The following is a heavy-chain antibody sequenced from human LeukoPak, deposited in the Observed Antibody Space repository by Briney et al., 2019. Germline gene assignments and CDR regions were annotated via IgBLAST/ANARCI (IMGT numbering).Heavy chain of an antibody. CDR3: AAISGYYDILTGLGGYDY. D-gene: IGHD3-9*01. CDR2: IVVGSGNT. J-gene: IGHJ4*02. Sequence: GTSVKVSCKASGFTFTSSAMQWVRQARGQRLEWIGWIVVGSGNTNYAQKFQERVTITRDMSTSTAYMELSSLRSEDTAVYYCAAISGYYDILTGLGGYDYWGQGTLVTVSS. V-gene: IGHV1-58*02. CDR1: GFTFTSSA.